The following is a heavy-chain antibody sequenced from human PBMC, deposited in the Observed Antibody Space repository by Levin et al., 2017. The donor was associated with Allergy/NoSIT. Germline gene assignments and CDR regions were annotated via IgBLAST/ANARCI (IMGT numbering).Heavy chain of an antibody. CDR1: GFSLSTSGMR. D-gene: IGHD5-12*01. V-gene: IGHV2-70*04. CDR3: ARIGGYGGYDPWGAFDI. Sequence: SGPTLVKPTQTLTLTCTFSGFSLSTSGMRVSWIRQPPGKALEWLARIDWDDDKFYSTSLKTRLTISKDTSRNQVVLTMTNMDPVDTATYYCARIGGYGGYDPWGAFDIWGQGTMVTVSS. CDR2: IDWDDDK. J-gene: IGHJ3*02.